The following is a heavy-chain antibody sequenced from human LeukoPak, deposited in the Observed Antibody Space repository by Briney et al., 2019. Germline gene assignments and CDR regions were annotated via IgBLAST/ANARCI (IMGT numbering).Heavy chain of an antibody. V-gene: IGHV3-23*01. CDR3: AKLLWFGAYYFDY. D-gene: IGHD3-10*01. CDR2: ITENGGST. CDR1: GFSFSSSA. Sequence: QPGGSLRLSCAASGFSFSSSAMSWVRQAPGKGLEWVSAITENGGSTYYADSVKGRFTISRDNSKNTLYLQMNSLRAEDTAVYYCAKLLWFGAYYFDYWGQGTLVTVSS. J-gene: IGHJ4*02.